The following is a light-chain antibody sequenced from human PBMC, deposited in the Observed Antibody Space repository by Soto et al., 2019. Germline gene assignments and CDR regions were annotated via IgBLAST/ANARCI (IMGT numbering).Light chain of an antibody. CDR3: HQRQSWPRT. V-gene: IGKV3-11*01. CDR2: QTS. CDR1: HYINTR. J-gene: IGKJ1*01. Sequence: EIVLTQSPATLSSFPGDRVTLSCRASHYINTRLAWYQHRPGPAPRLLIYQTSIRAAGIPARFSASGSGTDFTLTISDVQPEDFALYYCHQRQSWPRTFGQGTKVDI.